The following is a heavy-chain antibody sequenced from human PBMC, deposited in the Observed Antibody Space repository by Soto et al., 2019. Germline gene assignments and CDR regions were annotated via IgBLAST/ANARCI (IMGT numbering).Heavy chain of an antibody. CDR2: IKDDGSST. V-gene: IGHV3-74*01. D-gene: IGHD3-10*01. CDR1: GFTSSNYL. J-gene: IGHJ6*02. CDR3: ARSVRSGSFPYYYYAMDV. Sequence: GGSLRLSFAPSGFTSSNYLMHLVRPAPGKGLVWVSRIKDDGSSTSYADSVKGRFTISRDNAKNTLDLQMHGLRAEDMAVYYCARSVRSGSFPYYYYAMDVWGQGTTVTVS.